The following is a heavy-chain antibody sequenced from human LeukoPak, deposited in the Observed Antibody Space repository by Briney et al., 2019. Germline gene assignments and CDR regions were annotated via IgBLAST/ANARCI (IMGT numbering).Heavy chain of an antibody. D-gene: IGHD6-19*01. V-gene: IGHV3-48*03. CDR2: INDSGKTR. CDR3: VRDHSGWSLDP. Sequence: GGSLRLSCSASGFTFSSFEMDWVRQAPGKGLEWISYINDSGKTRYYADSVKGRFTISRDNAKNSLYLQMNSLRAEDTAVYYCVRDHSGWSLDPWGQGTLVTVSS. CDR1: GFTFSSFE. J-gene: IGHJ5*02.